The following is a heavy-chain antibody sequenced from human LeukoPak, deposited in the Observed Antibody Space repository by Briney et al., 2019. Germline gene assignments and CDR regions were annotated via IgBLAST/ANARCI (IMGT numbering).Heavy chain of an antibody. J-gene: IGHJ4*02. CDR3: ARDVYRIVVVPHYFDY. Sequence: GGSLRLSSAASGFTFSRYWMSWVRQAPGKGLEWVANIKQDGSEKYYVDSVKGRFTISRDNAKNSLYLKMNSLRAEDTAVYYCARDVYRIVVVPHYFDYWGQGTLVTVSS. V-gene: IGHV3-7*01. CDR2: IKQDGSEK. D-gene: IGHD3-22*01. CDR1: GFTFSRYW.